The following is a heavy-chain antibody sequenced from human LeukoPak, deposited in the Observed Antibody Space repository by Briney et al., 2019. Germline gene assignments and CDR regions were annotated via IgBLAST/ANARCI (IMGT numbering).Heavy chain of an antibody. CDR2: ITSGGST. Sequence: GGSLRFSCAASGFTVTNNDMNWVRQAPGKGLEWVSVITSGGSTYFADSVKGRFTVSRDNSKNTLSLQMNSLRVEDTAVYYCARDLISGPATHDSWGQGALVTVSS. CDR1: GFTVTNND. V-gene: IGHV3-66*01. CDR3: ARDLISGPATHDS. D-gene: IGHD2-15*01. J-gene: IGHJ4*02.